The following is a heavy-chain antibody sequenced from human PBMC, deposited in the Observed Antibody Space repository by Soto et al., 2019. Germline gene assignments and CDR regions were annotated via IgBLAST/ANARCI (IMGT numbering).Heavy chain of an antibody. Sequence: DVQLVESGGGLVQPGGSLRLSCAASGFTFSNYWMHWVRQAPGKGLVWVPYINSDASTIKYADSVKGRFTISRDNARNTLYLQMNSLRGDETAVYYCARDKWNYYNYYGMDVWGQGTRVNAS. D-gene: IGHD1-20*01. CDR3: ARDKWNYYNYYGMDV. J-gene: IGHJ6*02. V-gene: IGHV3-74*03. CDR1: GFTFSNYW. CDR2: INSDASTI.